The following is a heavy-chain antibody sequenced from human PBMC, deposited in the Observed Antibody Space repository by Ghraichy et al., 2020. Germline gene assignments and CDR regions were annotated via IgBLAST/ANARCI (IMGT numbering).Heavy chain of an antibody. CDR1: GFTFSNYS. Sequence: GESLNISCAASGFTFSNYSMNWVRQAPGKGLEWVSYISSSSSTIYYADSVKGRFTISRDNAKNSLYLQMSSLRDEDTAVYYCARGKFSSAWFHFDYWGQGTLVTVSS. J-gene: IGHJ4*02. V-gene: IGHV3-48*02. CDR2: ISSSSSTI. D-gene: IGHD6-19*01. CDR3: ARGKFSSAWFHFDY.